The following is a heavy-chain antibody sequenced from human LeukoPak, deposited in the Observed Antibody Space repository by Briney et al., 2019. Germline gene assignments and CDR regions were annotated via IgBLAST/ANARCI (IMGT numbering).Heavy chain of an antibody. D-gene: IGHD6-19*01. Sequence: GSLRLSCAASGLTFSNYWMNWVRQAPGKGLVWVSRITHDGRSTAYADSVKGRFTISRDNTKNTLDLEMNSLRAEDTAVYYCASAPYSSGWYSFDYWGGGTLVTVLS. V-gene: IGHV3-74*01. CDR1: GLTFSNYW. CDR3: ASAPYSSGWYSFDY. CDR2: ITHDGRST. J-gene: IGHJ4*02.